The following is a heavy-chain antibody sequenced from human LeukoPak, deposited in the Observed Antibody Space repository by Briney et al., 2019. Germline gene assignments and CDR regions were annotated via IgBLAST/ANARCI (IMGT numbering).Heavy chain of an antibody. CDR3: ARAGYGDSDFDY. Sequence: SEALSLTCTVSGYSISTSYYWGWIRQPPGKGLEWIGSIYHSGNTYYNPSLKSRVTISVDTSKNQFSLKLNSVTAADTAVYYCARAGYGDSDFDYWGQGTLVTVSS. CDR1: GYSISTSYY. V-gene: IGHV4-38-2*02. CDR2: IYHSGNT. J-gene: IGHJ4*02. D-gene: IGHD4-17*01.